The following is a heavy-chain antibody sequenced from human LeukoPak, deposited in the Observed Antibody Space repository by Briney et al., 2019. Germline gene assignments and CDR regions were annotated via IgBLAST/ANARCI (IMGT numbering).Heavy chain of an antibody. J-gene: IGHJ4*02. D-gene: IGHD4-17*01. CDR3: AKGYGDGTFDY. Sequence: GGSLRHSCAASGFTFSSYAMSWVRQTPGKGLEWVSAISGSGGSTYYADSVKGRFTISRDNSKNTLYLQMNSLRAEDTAVYYCAKGYGDGTFDYWGQGTLVTVSS. V-gene: IGHV3-23*01. CDR2: ISGSGGST. CDR1: GFTFSSYA.